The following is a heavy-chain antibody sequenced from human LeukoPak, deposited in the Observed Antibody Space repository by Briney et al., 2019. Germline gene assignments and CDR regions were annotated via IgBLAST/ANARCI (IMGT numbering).Heavy chain of an antibody. CDR2: ISGSGGST. V-gene: IGHV3-23*01. J-gene: IGHJ4*02. CDR1: GFTFSSYA. D-gene: IGHD3-16*01. Sequence: GGSLRLSCAASGFTFSSYAMSWVRQAPGKGLEWVSAISGSGGSTYYADSVKGRFTISRGNSKNTLYLQMNSLRAEDTAVYYCAKVWSIMITFGGVTWGQGTLVTVSS. CDR3: AKVWSIMITFGGVT.